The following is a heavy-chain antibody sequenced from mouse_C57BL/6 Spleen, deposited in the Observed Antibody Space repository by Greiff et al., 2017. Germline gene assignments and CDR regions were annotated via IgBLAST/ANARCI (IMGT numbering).Heavy chain of an antibody. J-gene: IGHJ3*01. CDR1: GFTFSDYY. Sequence: EVKLMESGGGLVQPGGSLKLSCAASGFTFSDYYMYWVRQTPEKRLEWVAYISNGGGSTYYPDTVTGRFTISRDNAKNTLYLQMSRLKSEDTAMYYCASLIYYDYDGAYWGQGTLVTVSA. CDR3: ASLIYYDYDGAY. CDR2: ISNGGGST. D-gene: IGHD2-4*01. V-gene: IGHV5-12*01.